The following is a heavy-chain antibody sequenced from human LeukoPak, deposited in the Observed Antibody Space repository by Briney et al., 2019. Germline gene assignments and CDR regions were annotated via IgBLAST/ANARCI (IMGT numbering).Heavy chain of an antibody. CDR3: ARAYCSSITCFE. V-gene: IGHV3-48*01. Sequence: GGSLRLSCAASGFIVSRYSMTWVRQAPGKGLEWVSSISTSYSGKYYADSVKGRFTIPRDNAKNSLYLQMDSLRADDTAVYYCARAYCSSITCFEWGQGTLVTVSS. CDR2: ISTSYSGK. CDR1: GFIVSRYS. J-gene: IGHJ4*02. D-gene: IGHD2-2*01.